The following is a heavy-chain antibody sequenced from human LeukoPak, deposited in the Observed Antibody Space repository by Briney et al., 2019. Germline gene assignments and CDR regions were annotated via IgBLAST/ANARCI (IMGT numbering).Heavy chain of an antibody. CDR2: IYYSGST. J-gene: IGHJ5*02. V-gene: IGHV4-39*01. D-gene: IGHD6-13*01. Sequence: SETLSLTCTVSGGSISSSSYYWGWIRQPPGKGLEWIGSIYYSGSTYYSPSLKSRVTISVDTSKNQFSLKLSSVTAADTAVYYCARHDASLAAADFDPWGQGTLVTVSS. CDR1: GGSISSSSYY. CDR3: ARHDASLAAADFDP.